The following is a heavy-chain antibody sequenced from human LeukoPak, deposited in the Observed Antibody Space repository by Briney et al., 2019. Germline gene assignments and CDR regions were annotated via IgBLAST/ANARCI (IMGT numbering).Heavy chain of an antibody. D-gene: IGHD3-22*01. V-gene: IGHV3-21*01. J-gene: IGHJ6*02. CDR1: GFTFSSYS. CDR3: ARDRPTNYDSSVGMDV. Sequence: GGSLRLSCAASGFTFSSYSMNWVRQAPGKGLEWVSSISSSCSYIYYADSVKGRFTISRDNAKNSLYLQMNSLRAEDTAVYYCARDRPTNYDSSVGMDVWGQGTTVTVSS. CDR2: ISSSCSYI.